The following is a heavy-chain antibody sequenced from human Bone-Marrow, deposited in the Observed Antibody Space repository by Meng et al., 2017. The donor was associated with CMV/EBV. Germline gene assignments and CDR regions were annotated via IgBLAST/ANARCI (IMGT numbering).Heavy chain of an antibody. D-gene: IGHD3-9*01. J-gene: IGHJ4*02. CDR2: ISAYNGNT. CDR3: ARGLTYYDILTLDY. CDR1: GYTFTSYG. V-gene: IGHV1-18*01. Sequence: ASVKVSCWPSGYTFTSYGISWVRQAPGQGLEWMGWISAYNGNTNYAQKLQGRVTMTTDTSTSTAYMELRSLRSDDTAVYYCARGLTYYDILTLDYWGQGTLVTVSS.